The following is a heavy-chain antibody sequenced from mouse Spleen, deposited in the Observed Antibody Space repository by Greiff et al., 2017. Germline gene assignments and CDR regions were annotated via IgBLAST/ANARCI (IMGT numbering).Heavy chain of an antibody. CDR2: IYPSDSET. J-gene: IGHJ3*01. D-gene: IGHD3-1*01. Sequence: QVQLQLPGAELVRPGSSVKLSCKASGYTFTSYWLDWVKQRPGQGLEWIGNIYPSDSETHYNQKFKDKATLTVDKSSSTAYMQLSSLTSEDSAVYYCARRGYGRFAYWGQGTLVTVSA. V-gene: IGHV1-61*01. CDR1: GYTFTSYW. CDR3: ARRGYGRFAY.